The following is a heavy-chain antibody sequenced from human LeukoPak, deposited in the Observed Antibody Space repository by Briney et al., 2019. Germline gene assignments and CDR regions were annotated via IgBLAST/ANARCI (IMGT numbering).Heavy chain of an antibody. CDR1: GYTFTSYG. J-gene: IGHJ4*02. V-gene: IGHV1-18*01. D-gene: IGHD2-15*01. Sequence: ASVKVSCKASGYTFTSYGITWVRQAPGQGLEWMGWVSAYADNTNYVQTIQGRVAMTTDTSTNTAYMELRSLRSDDTAVYYCARDCIGCHGFDYWGQGTLVTVSS. CDR3: ARDCIGCHGFDY. CDR2: VSAYADNT.